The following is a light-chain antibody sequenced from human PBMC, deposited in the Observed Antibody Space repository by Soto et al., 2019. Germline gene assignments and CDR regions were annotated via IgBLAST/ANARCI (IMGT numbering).Light chain of an antibody. J-gene: IGKJ1*01. CDR1: QGISTY. V-gene: IGKV1-39*01. CDR3: QQSYSLRT. CDR2: AAS. Sequence: DIPMTQSPSSLSASVGDRVTITCRASQGISTYLNWYQQKPGKAPNLLIYAASSLQSGVPSRFSGSGSGTDFTLTISSLQPEDFATYYCQQSYSLRTFGQGTKVEIK.